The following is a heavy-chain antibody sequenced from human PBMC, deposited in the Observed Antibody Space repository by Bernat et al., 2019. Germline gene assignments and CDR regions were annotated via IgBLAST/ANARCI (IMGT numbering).Heavy chain of an antibody. V-gene: IGHV1-3*01. CDR1: GYTFTSYA. J-gene: IGHJ3*02. Sequence: QVQLVQSGAEVKKPGASVKVSCKASGYTFTSYAMHWVRQAPGQRLEWMGWINAGNGNTKYSQKFQGRVTITRDTSASTAYMELSRLRSEDTAVYYCARGDSSGHDAFDIWGQGTMVTVSS. CDR2: INAGNGNT. CDR3: ARGDSSGHDAFDI. D-gene: IGHD3-22*01.